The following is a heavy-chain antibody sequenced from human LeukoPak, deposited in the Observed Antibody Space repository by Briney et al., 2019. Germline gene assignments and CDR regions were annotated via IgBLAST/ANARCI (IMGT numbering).Heavy chain of an antibody. D-gene: IGHD6-6*01. V-gene: IGHV3-23*01. J-gene: IGHJ4*02. CDR2: IGGSGGST. Sequence: PGGSLRLSCAASGFTSSSYAMSWVRQAPGKGLEWVSAIGGSGGSTYYADSVKGRFTISRDNSKNTLYLQMNSLRAEDTAVYYCAKDRLIAARPIDYWGQGTLVTVSP. CDR3: AKDRLIAARPIDY. CDR1: GFTSSSYA.